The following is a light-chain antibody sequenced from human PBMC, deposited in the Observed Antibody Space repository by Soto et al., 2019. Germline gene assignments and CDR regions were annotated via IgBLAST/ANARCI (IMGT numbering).Light chain of an antibody. Sequence: EVVLTQSPVTLSLSPGERATLSCRASQTVSNNYLAWYQQKPGQAPRLLIFGSSDRATGIPDRFSGSGSGTDFPLTISRLEPEDFAVYYCPQYGSSPPYTFGQGTKLEIK. CDR3: PQYGSSPPYT. V-gene: IGKV3-20*01. CDR2: GSS. CDR1: QTVSNNY. J-gene: IGKJ2*01.